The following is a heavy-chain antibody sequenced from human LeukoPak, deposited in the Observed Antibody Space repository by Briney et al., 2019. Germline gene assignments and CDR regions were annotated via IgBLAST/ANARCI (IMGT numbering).Heavy chain of an antibody. V-gene: IGHV2-5*02. CDR1: GFSLSTSGVG. J-gene: IGHJ5*02. CDR2: IYWDDDK. Sequence: SGPTLVNPTQTLTLTCTFSGFSLSTSGVGVGWIRQPPGKALERLALIYWDDDKRYSPSLKSRLTITKDTSKNQVVLTMTNMDPVDTATYYCAHSISIFGVVIIVNWFDPWGQGTLVTVSS. D-gene: IGHD3-3*01. CDR3: AHSISIFGVVIIVNWFDP.